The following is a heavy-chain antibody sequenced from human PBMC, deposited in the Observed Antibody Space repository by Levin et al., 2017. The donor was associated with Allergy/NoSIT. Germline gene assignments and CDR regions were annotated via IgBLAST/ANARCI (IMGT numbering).Heavy chain of an antibody. Sequence: GGSLRLSFASSGFTFRIYSMNWVRQAPGKGLEWVSYISSSSSTIYYADSVKGRFTISRDNAKNSLYLQMNSLRAEDTAVYYCARLYHCSSTSCYVRYYYYYMDVWGKGTTVTVSS. CDR2: ISSSSSTI. CDR1: GFTFRIYS. CDR3: ARLYHCSSTSCYVRYYYYYMDV. V-gene: IGHV3-48*01. D-gene: IGHD2-2*01. J-gene: IGHJ6*03.